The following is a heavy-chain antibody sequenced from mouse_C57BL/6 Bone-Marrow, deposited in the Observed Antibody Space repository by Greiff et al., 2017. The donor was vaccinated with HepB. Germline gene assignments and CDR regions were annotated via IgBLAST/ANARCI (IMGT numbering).Heavy chain of an antibody. Sequence: QVQLQQSGPELVKPGASVKISCKASGYAFSSSWMNWVKQRPGKGLEWIGRIYPGDGDSNYNGKFKGKATLTADKSSSTAYMQLSSLTSEDSAVYFCARFITTVPHWYFDVWGTGTTVTVSS. J-gene: IGHJ1*03. D-gene: IGHD1-1*01. CDR1: GYAFSSSW. V-gene: IGHV1-82*01. CDR2: IYPGDGDS. CDR3: ARFITTVPHWYFDV.